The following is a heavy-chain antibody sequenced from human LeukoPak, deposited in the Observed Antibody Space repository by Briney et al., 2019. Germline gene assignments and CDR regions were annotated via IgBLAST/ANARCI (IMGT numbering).Heavy chain of an antibody. CDR1: GGTFSSYA. V-gene: IGHV1-69*10. CDR3: ARDCSGGSCYPGS. D-gene: IGHD2-15*01. J-gene: IGHJ5*02. Sequence: SVKVSCKASGGTFSSYAISWVRQAPGQGLEWMGGIIPILGTANYAQKFQGRVTITADKSTSTAYMELSSLRSEDTAVYYCARDCSGGSCYPGSWGQGTLVTVSS. CDR2: IIPILGTA.